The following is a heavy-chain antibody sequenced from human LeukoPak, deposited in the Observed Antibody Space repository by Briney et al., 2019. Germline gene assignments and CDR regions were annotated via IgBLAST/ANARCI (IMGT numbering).Heavy chain of an antibody. Sequence: ASVKVSCKASGYIFTRYYIHWVRQAPGQGLEWMGWINTNTGNPAYAQGFTGRFVFSLDTSVTTAYLQISSLKAEDTAVYYCARAEVYCSGSTCFLYWGQGTLVAVSS. V-gene: IGHV7-4-1*02. CDR2: INTNTGNP. D-gene: IGHD2-15*01. CDR3: ARAEVYCSGSTCFLY. J-gene: IGHJ4*02. CDR1: GYIFTRYY.